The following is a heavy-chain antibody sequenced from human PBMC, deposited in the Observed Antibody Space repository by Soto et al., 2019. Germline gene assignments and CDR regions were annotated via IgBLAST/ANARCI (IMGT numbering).Heavy chain of an antibody. CDR1: GFSFSSYA. CDR2: ISGSGGST. Sequence: PGGSLRLSCAASGFSFSSYAVSWVRQAPGKGLEWVSAISGSGGSTYYADSVKGRFTISRDNSNNTLYLQMNSLRAEDTAVYYCANDSGRFYGDYGNYYYYYYMDVWGKGTTVTVSS. CDR3: ANDSGRFYGDYGNYYYYYYMDV. J-gene: IGHJ6*03. V-gene: IGHV3-23*01. D-gene: IGHD4-17*01.